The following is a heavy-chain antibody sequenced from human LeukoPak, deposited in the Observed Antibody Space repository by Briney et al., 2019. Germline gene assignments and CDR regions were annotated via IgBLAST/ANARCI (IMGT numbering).Heavy chain of an antibody. V-gene: IGHV3-30*18. CDR2: ISYDGSNK. CDR1: GFTFSSYG. CDR3: AKCQGRLWFGELFGNTYYYYGMDV. J-gene: IGHJ6*02. D-gene: IGHD3-10*01. Sequence: GGSLRLSCAASGFTFSSYGMHWVRQAPGKGLEWVAVISYDGSNKYYADSVKGRFTISRDNSKNTLYLQMNSLRAEDTAVYYCAKCQGRLWFGELFGNTYYYYGMDVWGQGTTVTVSS.